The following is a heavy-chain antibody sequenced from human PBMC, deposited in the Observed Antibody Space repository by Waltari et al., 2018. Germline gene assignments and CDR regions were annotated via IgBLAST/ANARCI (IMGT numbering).Heavy chain of an antibody. V-gene: IGHV3-23*01. J-gene: IGHJ6*02. CDR2: MTGTGGGPLYANSP. CDR3: AKGSGMDV. CDR1: GFDVFTSA. Sequence: EVQVLESWGDLVQPGGSLRLPCVPAGFDVFTSAMSWVRQTPGKGLAWVSTMTGTGGGPLYANSPYYADSVKGRFTISRDNSKNTIYLQMSSLNAEDTAIYYCAKGSGMDVWGQGTTVTVSS.